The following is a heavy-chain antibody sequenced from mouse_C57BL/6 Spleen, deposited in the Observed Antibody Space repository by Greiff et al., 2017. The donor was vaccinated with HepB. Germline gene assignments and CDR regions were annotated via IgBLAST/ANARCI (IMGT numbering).Heavy chain of an antibody. CDR1: GYTFTSYW. Sequence: QVQLQQSGAELVRPGTSVKLSCKASGYTFTSYWMHWVKQRPGQGLEWIGVIDPSDSYTNYNQKFKGKATLTVDTSSSTAYMQLSSLTSEDSAVYYCARCEGDSSGYAAYWGQGTLVTVSA. J-gene: IGHJ3*01. CDR2: IDPSDSYT. CDR3: ARCEGDSSGYAAY. V-gene: IGHV1-59*01. D-gene: IGHD3-2*02.